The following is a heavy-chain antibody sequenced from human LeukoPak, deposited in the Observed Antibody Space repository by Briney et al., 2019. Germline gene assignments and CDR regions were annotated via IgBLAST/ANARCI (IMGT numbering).Heavy chain of an antibody. V-gene: IGHV3-48*01. CDR1: GFTFSSYV. D-gene: IGHD3-22*01. CDR2: ISSSSSTI. Sequence: GGSLRLSCAASGFTFSSYVMSWVRQAPGKGLEWVSYISSSSSTIYYADSVKGRFTISRDNAKNSLYLQMNSLGAEDTAVYYCAKGNDIGGYYYPHFDYWGQGTLVTVSS. CDR3: AKGNDIGGYYYPHFDY. J-gene: IGHJ4*02.